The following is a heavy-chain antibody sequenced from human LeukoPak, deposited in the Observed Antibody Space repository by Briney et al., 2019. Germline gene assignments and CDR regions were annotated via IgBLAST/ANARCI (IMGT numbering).Heavy chain of an antibody. CDR3: ARVLAVAGTEDY. J-gene: IGHJ4*02. D-gene: IGHD6-19*01. V-gene: IGHV4-38-2*01. Sequence: SETLSLTCAVSGYSISSGYYWGWIRPPPGKGRVCIWSIYHSPSTYYTPSLKSRVTISVDTSKHQFSLTLSSVTAADTAVYYCARVLAVAGTEDYWGQGTLVTVSS. CDR1: GYSISSGYY. CDR2: IYHSPST.